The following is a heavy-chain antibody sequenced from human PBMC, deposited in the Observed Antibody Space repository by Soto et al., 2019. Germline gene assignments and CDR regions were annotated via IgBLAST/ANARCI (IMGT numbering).Heavy chain of an antibody. J-gene: IGHJ3*02. V-gene: IGHV4-4*02. Sequence: LSLTCAVSGGSISSTFWWSWVRQPPGKGLEWIGEIFHSGTTNKNPSLRSRVTISLDKSRNQFSLNLTSMTAADTAVYYCARVDYRVAFDIWGQGTMVTVSS. CDR2: IFHSGTT. D-gene: IGHD4-4*01. CDR3: ARVDYRVAFDI. CDR1: GGSISSTFW.